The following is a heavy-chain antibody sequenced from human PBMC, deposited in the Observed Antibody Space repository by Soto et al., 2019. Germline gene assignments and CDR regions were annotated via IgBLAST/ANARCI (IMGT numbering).Heavy chain of an antibody. J-gene: IGHJ6*03. CDR3: ARGLGGYSYYYYYMDV. D-gene: IGHD3-22*01. CDR1: GGSISSYY. Sequence: SETLSLTCTVSGGSISSYYWSWIRQPPGKGLEWIGYIYCSGSTNYNPSLKSRVTISVDTSKNQFSLKLSSVTAADTAVYYCARGLGGYSYYYYYMDVWGKRTTVTVSS. V-gene: IGHV4-59*01. CDR2: IYCSGST.